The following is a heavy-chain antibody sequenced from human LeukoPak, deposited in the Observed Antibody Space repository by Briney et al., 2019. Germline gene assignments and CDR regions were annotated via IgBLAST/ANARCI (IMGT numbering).Heavy chain of an antibody. CDR1: GFTFDDYA. Sequence: HPGGSLRLSCAASGFTFDDYAMHWVRQAPGKGLEWVSRISWNTGSIAYADSVKGRFTISRDNAKNSLYLQMNSLRAEDTALYYCAKDPGGSWRYPKDWGQGTLVTVSS. D-gene: IGHD3-10*01. J-gene: IGHJ4*02. V-gene: IGHV3-9*01. CDR2: ISWNTGSI. CDR3: AKDPGGSWRYPKD.